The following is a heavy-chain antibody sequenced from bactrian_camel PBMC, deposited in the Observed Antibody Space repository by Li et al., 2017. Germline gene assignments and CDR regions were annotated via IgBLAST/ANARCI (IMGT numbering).Heavy chain of an antibody. D-gene: IGHD3*01. CDR1: ESTTSGNC. CDR3: AAVNRRYTRYPPLIKDEYSD. J-gene: IGHJ4*01. CDR2: IESDGST. Sequence: HVQLVESGGGSVQAGGSLRLSCAASESTTSGNCWAWFRQEPGKEAEGVASIESDGSTNYADSVKGRFTISKDTVKNTIYLQMNNLKPEDTAMYYCAAVNRRYTRYPPLIKDEYSDWGRGTQVTVS. V-gene: IGHV3S9*01.